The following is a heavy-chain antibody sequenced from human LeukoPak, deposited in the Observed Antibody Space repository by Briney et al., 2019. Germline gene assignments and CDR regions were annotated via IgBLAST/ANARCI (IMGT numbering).Heavy chain of an antibody. CDR2: LSGSGGST. J-gene: IGHJ4*02. D-gene: IGHD5-24*01. V-gene: IGHV3-23*01. Sequence: GGSLRLSCAASGFTFTSYAMSWVRQAPGKGLEWVSGLSGSGGSTYYADSVKGRFTISRDISKNTLYLQMNSLRAEDTAVYYCAKDSRRDGYNYSDYWGQGTLVTVSS. CDR3: AKDSRRDGYNYSDY. CDR1: GFTFTSYA.